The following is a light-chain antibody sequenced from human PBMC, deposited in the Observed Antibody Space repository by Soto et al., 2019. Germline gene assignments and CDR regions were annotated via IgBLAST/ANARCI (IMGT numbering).Light chain of an antibody. V-gene: IGKV3-20*01. CDR3: QQYGRPSCP. CDR2: GAS. Sequence: ELVLTQSPGTLSLSPGESATLSCRASQSVGNNYFAWYQQKPGQAPRLLIYGASSRATDIPDRFSGSGSGTDFTLTISRLEPEDFAVYYCQQYGRPSCPFRQGTKVGIK. J-gene: IGKJ1*01. CDR1: QSVGNNY.